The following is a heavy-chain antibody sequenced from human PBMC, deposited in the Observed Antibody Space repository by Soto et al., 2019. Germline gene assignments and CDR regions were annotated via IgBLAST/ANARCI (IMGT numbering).Heavy chain of an antibody. D-gene: IGHD4-4*01. J-gene: IGHJ4*02. V-gene: IGHV4-31*03. CDR2: IYYSGRT. CDR1: CGSISSGGYY. Sequence: PSETLSLTCTVSCGSISSGGYYWSWIRQRPGKGLEWIGYIYYSGRTYYNPSLKSRVTVSVNTSKYQFTLKLSSVTAADTAVYYGASAGYSNYLFDYWGQGTLVTVFS. CDR3: ASAGYSNYLFDY.